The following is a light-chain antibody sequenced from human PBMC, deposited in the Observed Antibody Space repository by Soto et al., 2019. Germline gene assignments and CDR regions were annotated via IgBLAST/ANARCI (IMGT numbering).Light chain of an antibody. J-gene: IGKJ5*01. V-gene: IGKV1-33*01. Sequence: DIQMAQSPSSLSASVGDRVTITCQPSQNSNNYLNFYQQKPGRAPKLLIYDEYNLEAGVPSRFRGSGSGTDSTLTISRLQPEDIATYYCKQYENLPTFGQGTQLEIK. CDR3: KQYENLPT. CDR2: DEY. CDR1: QNSNNY.